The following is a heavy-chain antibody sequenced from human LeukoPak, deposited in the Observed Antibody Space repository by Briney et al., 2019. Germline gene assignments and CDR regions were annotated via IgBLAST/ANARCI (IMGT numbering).Heavy chain of an antibody. D-gene: IGHD2-2*01. CDR2: IIPIFGTA. CDR1: GGTFSSYA. Sequence: GASVKVSCKASGGTFSSYAIGWVRQAPGQGLEWMGGIIPIFGTANYAQKFQGRVTITADESTSTAYMELSSLRSEDTAVYYCASVGSYCSSTSCSYYFDYWGQGTLVTVSS. J-gene: IGHJ4*02. CDR3: ASVGSYCSSTSCSYYFDY. V-gene: IGHV1-69*13.